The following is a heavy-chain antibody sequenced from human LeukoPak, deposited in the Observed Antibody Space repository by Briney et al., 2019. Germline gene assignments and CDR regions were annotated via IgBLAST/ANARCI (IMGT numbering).Heavy chain of an antibody. CDR1: GGTFSSYA. CDR3: ARGREYSCSSGYDY. D-gene: IGHD6-6*01. CDR2: IIPIFGTA. Sequence: SVKVSCKASGGTFSSYAISWVRQAPGQGLEWMGGIIPIFGTANYAQKFQGRVTITADVSTSTAYMELSSLRSEDTAVYYCARGREYSCSSGYDYWGQGTLVTVSS. J-gene: IGHJ4*02. V-gene: IGHV1-69*13.